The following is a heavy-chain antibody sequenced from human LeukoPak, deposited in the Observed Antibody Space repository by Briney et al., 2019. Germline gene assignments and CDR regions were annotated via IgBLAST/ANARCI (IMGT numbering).Heavy chain of an antibody. J-gene: IGHJ5*02. CDR3: ARAYSSSWYDWFDP. V-gene: IGHV3-7*04. CDR1: GFTFSSYW. Sequence: GGSLRLSCAASGFTFSSYWMSWVRQAPGEGLEWVANIKQDGSEKYYVDSVKGRFTISRDNAKNSLYLQMNGLRAEDTAVYYCARAYSSSWYDWFDPWGQGTLVTVSS. D-gene: IGHD6-13*01. CDR2: IKQDGSEK.